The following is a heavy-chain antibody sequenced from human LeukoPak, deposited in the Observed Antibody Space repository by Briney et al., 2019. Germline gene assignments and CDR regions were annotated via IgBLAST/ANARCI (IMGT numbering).Heavy chain of an antibody. CDR2: ISANNNNT. CDR1: GYSFTTYG. Sequence: ASVKVSCKASGYSFTTYGISWVRQAPGQELEWMGWISANNNNTDNVQKLQGRVTMTTDTSTSTAYMELRSLRSDDTAVYYCARDRDYYDSSGLFDYWGQGTLVTVSS. V-gene: IGHV1-18*01. D-gene: IGHD3-22*01. CDR3: ARDRDYYDSSGLFDY. J-gene: IGHJ4*02.